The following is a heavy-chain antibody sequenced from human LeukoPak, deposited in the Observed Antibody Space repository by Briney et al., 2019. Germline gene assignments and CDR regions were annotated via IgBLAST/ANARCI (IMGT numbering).Heavy chain of an antibody. CDR2: ISGSGGST. CDR3: AKMRWELLGYFDY. V-gene: IGHV3-23*01. Sequence: GALRLSCAASGFTFSSYGMSWVRQAPGKGLEWVSAISGSGGSTYYADSVKGRFTISRDNSKNTLYLQMNSLRAEDTAVYYCAKMRWELLGYFDYWGQGALVTVSS. J-gene: IGHJ4*02. CDR1: GFTFSSYG. D-gene: IGHD1-26*01.